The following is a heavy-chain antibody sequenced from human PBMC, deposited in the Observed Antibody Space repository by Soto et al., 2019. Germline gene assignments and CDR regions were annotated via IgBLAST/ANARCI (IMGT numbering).Heavy chain of an antibody. J-gene: IGHJ5*02. CDR3: ARDEAYCSSTSCYHWFDP. D-gene: IGHD2-2*01. V-gene: IGHV1-69*13. CDR1: GGTFSSYA. Sequence: VASVKVSCKASGGTFSSYAISWVRQAPGQGLEWMGGIIPIFGTANYAQKFQGRVTITADESTSTAYMELSSLRSEDTAVYYCARDEAYCSSTSCYHWFDPWGQGTLVTVSS. CDR2: IIPIFGTA.